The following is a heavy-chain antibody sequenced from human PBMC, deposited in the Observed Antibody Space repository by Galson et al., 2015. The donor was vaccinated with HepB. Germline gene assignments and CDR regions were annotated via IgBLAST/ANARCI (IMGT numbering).Heavy chain of an antibody. Sequence: QVRLEGSGPGLVKPSEPLSLTCTVSGGSISRYYWRWIRQPPGKGLEWIGYIYYSGSTNYNPSLKSRVTISVDTSKNQSSLKLSCGTAADTAVYYCARLYYEDAFDIWGQGTMVTVSS. CDR3: ARLYYEDAFDI. CDR1: GGSISRYY. CDR2: IYYSGST. V-gene: IGHV4-59*08. J-gene: IGHJ3*02. D-gene: IGHD3-22*01.